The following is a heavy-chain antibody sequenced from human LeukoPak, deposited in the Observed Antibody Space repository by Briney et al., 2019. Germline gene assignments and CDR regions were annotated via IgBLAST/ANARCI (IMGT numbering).Heavy chain of an antibody. D-gene: IGHD2-2*01. Sequence: GGSLRLSCAASGFTFSSYAMSWVRQAPGKGLEWVSAISGSGGSTHYADSVKGRFTISRDNSNNTLYLQMNSLRAEDTAVYYCAKGPDIVVVPAAMLDPWGQGTLVTVSS. CDR3: AKGPDIVVVPAAMLDP. CDR1: GFTFSSYA. CDR2: ISGSGGST. V-gene: IGHV3-23*01. J-gene: IGHJ5*02.